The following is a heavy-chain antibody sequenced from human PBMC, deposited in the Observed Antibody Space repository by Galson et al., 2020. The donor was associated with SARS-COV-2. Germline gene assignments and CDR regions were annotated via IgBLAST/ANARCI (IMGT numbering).Heavy chain of an antibody. J-gene: IGHJ4*02. Sequence: PSETLSLTCAVYGGTFSGYYWNWIRQSPGKGLEWIGEINDGGRTNYNPSLESRVGISVDTSKKQFSLKLSSVTAADTAVYHCARGRYPRADGILLWMYRVASSGVFDSWSQGARFTVSS. CDR3: ARGRYPRADGILLWMYRVASSGVFDS. V-gene: IGHV4-34*01. D-gene: IGHD3-3*01. CDR2: INDGGRT. CDR1: GGTFSGYY.